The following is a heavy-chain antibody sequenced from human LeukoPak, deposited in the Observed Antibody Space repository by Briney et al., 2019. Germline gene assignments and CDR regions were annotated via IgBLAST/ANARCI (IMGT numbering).Heavy chain of an antibody. CDR3: AKFGATLGGYFDY. D-gene: IGHD1-26*01. Sequence: PGGSLRLSCAASGFTFSSFSMNWVRQAPGKGLEWVSYISSSSSTIYYADSVKGRFTISRDYSMNTLLLQMSSLRAEDTAVYYCAKFGATLGGYFDYWGQGTLVTVSS. CDR1: GFTFSSFS. J-gene: IGHJ4*02. CDR2: ISSSSSTI. V-gene: IGHV3-48*01.